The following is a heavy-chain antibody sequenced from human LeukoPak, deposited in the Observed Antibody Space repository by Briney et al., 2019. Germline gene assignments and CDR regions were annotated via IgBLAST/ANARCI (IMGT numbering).Heavy chain of an antibody. CDR2: INPNSGGT. V-gene: IGHV1-2*02. CDR1: GYTFTGYY. Sequence: ASVKVSCKASGYTFTGYYMHWVRQAPGQGLEWMGWINPNSGGTNYAQKFQGRVTMTRDTSISTAYTELSRLRSDDTAVYYCARDPSGSCSEDAFDIWGQGTMVTVSS. D-gene: IGHD1-26*01. CDR3: ARDPSGSCSEDAFDI. J-gene: IGHJ3*02.